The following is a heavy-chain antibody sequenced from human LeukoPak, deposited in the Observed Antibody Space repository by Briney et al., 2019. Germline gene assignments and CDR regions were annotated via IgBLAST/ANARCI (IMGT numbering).Heavy chain of an antibody. D-gene: IGHD6-19*01. V-gene: IGHV3-21*01. J-gene: IGHJ4*02. CDR1: GFTFSSYS. Sequence: PGRSLRLSCAASGFTFSSYSMNWVRQAPGKGLEWVSSISSSSSYIYYADSVKGRFTISRDNAKNSLYLQMNSLRAEDTAVYYCARGGEYSSGWYALDYWGQGTLVTVSS. CDR3: ARGGEYSSGWYALDY. CDR2: ISSSSSYI.